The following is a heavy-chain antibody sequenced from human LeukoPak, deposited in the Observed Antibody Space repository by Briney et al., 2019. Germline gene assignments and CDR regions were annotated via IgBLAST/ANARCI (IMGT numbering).Heavy chain of an antibody. Sequence: PSETLSLTCTVSGGSISSYYWSWIRQPPGKGLEWIGYIYYSGSTNYNPSLKSRVTISVDTSKNQFSLKLSSVTAADTAVYYCAVVDTAPPFDYWGQGTLVTVSS. V-gene: IGHV4-59*12. CDR2: IYYSGST. D-gene: IGHD5-18*01. CDR3: AVVDTAPPFDY. CDR1: GGSISSYY. J-gene: IGHJ4*02.